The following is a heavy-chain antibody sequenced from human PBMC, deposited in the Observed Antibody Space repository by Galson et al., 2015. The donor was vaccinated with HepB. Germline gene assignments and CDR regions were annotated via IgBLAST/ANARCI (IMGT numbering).Heavy chain of an antibody. D-gene: IGHD4-11*01. J-gene: IGHJ6*02. Sequence: SLRLSCAASGFTFSSYGMHWVRQAPGKGLEWVAVISYDGSNKYYADSVKGRFTISRDNSKNTLYLQMNSLRAEDTAVYYCAKDLTTVTTYYYYGMGVWGQGTTVTVSS. V-gene: IGHV3-30*18. CDR1: GFTFSSYG. CDR3: AKDLTTVTTYYYYGMGV. CDR2: ISYDGSNK.